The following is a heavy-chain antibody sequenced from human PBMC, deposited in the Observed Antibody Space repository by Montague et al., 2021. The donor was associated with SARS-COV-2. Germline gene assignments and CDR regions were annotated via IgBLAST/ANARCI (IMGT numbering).Heavy chain of an antibody. D-gene: IGHD3-22*01. J-gene: IGHJ3*02. Sequence: SETLSLTCAVYGGSFSGYYWSWIRQPPGKGLEWIGDISHSGSTNYNPSLKSRVTISIDTSKNQFSLKLSSVTAADTAVYYCARFPTSYYYDSKAAPATPDAFDIWGQGTMVTVSS. CDR3: ARFPTSYYYDSKAAPATPDAFDI. CDR2: ISHSGST. V-gene: IGHV4-34*01. CDR1: GGSFSGYY.